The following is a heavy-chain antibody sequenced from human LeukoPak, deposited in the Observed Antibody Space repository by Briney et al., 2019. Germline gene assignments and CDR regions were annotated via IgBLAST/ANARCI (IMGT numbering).Heavy chain of an antibody. D-gene: IGHD1-26*01. CDR1: GFTFSSYS. CDR2: ISSSSSYI. J-gene: IGHJ6*02. Sequence: GGSLRLSCAASGFTFSSYSMNWVRQAPGKGLEWVSSISSSSSYIYYADSVKGRFTISRDNAKNSLYLQMNSLRAEDTAVYYCARDLTWDYGMDVWDQGTTVTVSS. V-gene: IGHV3-21*01. CDR3: ARDLTWDYGMDV.